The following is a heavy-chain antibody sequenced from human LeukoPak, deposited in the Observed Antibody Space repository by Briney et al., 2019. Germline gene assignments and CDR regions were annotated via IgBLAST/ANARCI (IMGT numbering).Heavy chain of an antibody. J-gene: IGHJ5*02. V-gene: IGHV4-31*03. Sequence: SQTPSLTCTVSGGSISSGGYYWSWIRQHPGKGLEWIGYIYYSGSTYYNPSLKSRVTVSVDTSKNQYSLKLSSVTAADTAVYYCARGDYYDSSGYYSPWGQGTLVTVSS. CDR2: IYYSGST. CDR3: ARGDYYDSSGYYSP. D-gene: IGHD3-22*01. CDR1: GGSISSGGYY.